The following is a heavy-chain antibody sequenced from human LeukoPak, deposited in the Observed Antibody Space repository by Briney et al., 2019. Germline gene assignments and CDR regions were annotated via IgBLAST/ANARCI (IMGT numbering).Heavy chain of an antibody. J-gene: IGHJ4*02. CDR2: ISPSGGIT. CDR1: GFTFSSHG. D-gene: IGHD1-26*01. V-gene: IGHV3-23*01. Sequence: PGGSLRLSCAASGFTFSSHGMNWVRQAPGKGLEWVSGISPSGGITYYTDSVKGRFTISRDNSKNTVSLQMNSLRGEDTAVYYCARDLAGATSYWGQGTLVTVSS. CDR3: ARDLAGATSY.